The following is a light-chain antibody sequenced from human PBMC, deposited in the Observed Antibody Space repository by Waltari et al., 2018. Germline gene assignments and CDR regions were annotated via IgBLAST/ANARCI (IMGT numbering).Light chain of an antibody. J-gene: IGLJ3*02. Sequence: QSVLTQPPSAAGTPGQRVPPYCPRIPSNHGRNPVTWYQQLPGTAPKPLIYTNNQRPSGFPDRFAGSKSGTSASLPISGLQSEDEADYYCAAWDDSLSGPGFGGGTKVTVL. V-gene: IGLV1-44*01. CDR3: AAWDDSLSGPG. CDR1: PSNHGRNP. CDR2: TNN.